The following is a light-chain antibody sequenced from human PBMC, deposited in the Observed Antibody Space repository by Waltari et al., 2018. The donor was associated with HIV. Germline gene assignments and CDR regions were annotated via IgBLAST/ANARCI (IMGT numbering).Light chain of an antibody. CDR1: NIGSKR. V-gene: IGLV3-21*01. CDR2: DDD. Sequence: SYVLTQSPSVSVAPGQTAIITCGGNNIGSKRVHWYQQRPGQAPVLIIFDDDDRPSGSPERFSGSNAGDTATLSISRVEAGDEADYFCQVWDIINDEVIFGGGTKMTVL. J-gene: IGLJ2*01. CDR3: QVWDIINDEVI.